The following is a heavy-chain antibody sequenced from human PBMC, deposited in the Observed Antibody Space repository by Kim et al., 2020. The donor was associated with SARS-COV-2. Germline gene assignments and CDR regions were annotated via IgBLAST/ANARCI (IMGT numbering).Heavy chain of an antibody. D-gene: IGHD6-13*01. CDR1: GYTLTELS. J-gene: IGHJ6*02. V-gene: IGHV1-24*01. Sequence: ASVKVSCKVSGYTLTELSMHWVRQAPGKGLEWMGGFDPEDGETIYAQKFQGRVTMTEDTSTDTAYMELSSLRSEDTAVYYCATGVAAAGTPDDYYYYYGMDVWGQGTTLTVSS. CDR2: FDPEDGET. CDR3: ATGVAAAGTPDDYYYYYGMDV.